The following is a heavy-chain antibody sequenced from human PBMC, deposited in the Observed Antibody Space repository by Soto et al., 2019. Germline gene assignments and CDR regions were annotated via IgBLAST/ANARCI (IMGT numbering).Heavy chain of an antibody. CDR3: ARSPLATYYFDH. CDR1: GVSISSSYW. CDR2: ISHSGST. V-gene: IGHV4-4*02. Sequence: QVQLQESGPGLVKPSGTLSLTCAVSGVSISSSYWWSWVRQPPGKGLEWIGEISHSGSTVYNPSLKSRLTISVDNSKKQISLILTSVAAADTAVYYCARSPLATYYFDHWGQGTAVTVSS. J-gene: IGHJ4*01.